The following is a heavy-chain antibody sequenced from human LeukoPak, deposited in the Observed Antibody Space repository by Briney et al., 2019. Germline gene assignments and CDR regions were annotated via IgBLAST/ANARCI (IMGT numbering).Heavy chain of an antibody. D-gene: IGHD3-22*01. CDR2: INWNGGST. Sequence: GGSLRLSCAASGFTFDDYGMSWVRQAPGKGPEWVSGINWNGGSTGYADSVKGRFTISRDNAKNSLYLQMNSLRAEDTALYYCARVVPDYYDSSGYYYDIWGQGTMVTVSS. CDR1: GFTFDDYG. CDR3: ARVVPDYYDSSGYYYDI. J-gene: IGHJ3*02. V-gene: IGHV3-20*04.